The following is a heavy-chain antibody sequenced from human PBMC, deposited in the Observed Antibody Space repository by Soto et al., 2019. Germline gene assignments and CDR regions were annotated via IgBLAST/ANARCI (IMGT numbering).Heavy chain of an antibody. CDR2: INDSGNI. J-gene: IGHJ6*03. CDR3: ARGLILWFGEFSRRGGYYYYMDV. CDR1: GGSFSGHQ. V-gene: IGHV4-34*01. D-gene: IGHD3-10*01. Sequence: QVQLQQWGAGLLKPSETLSLTCAVYGGSFSGHQWTWIRQTPGKRLEWIGEINDSGNINYNPSLKSRVTILVDTPKKQISLKLSSVTAADTAVYYCARGLILWFGEFSRRGGYYYYMDVWGKGTTVTVSS.